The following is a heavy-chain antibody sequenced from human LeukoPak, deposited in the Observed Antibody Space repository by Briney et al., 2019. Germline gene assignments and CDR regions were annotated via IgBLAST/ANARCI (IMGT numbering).Heavy chain of an antibody. CDR3: ARESSGWYLN. J-gene: IGHJ4*02. Sequence: SETLSHTCTVSGGSISSYYWSWIRQPPGKGLEWIGYIYYSGSTNYNPSLKSRVTISVDTSKNQFSLRLSSVTAADTAVYYCARESSGWYLNWGQGTLVTVSS. V-gene: IGHV4-59*01. CDR2: IYYSGST. CDR1: GGSISSYY. D-gene: IGHD6-19*01.